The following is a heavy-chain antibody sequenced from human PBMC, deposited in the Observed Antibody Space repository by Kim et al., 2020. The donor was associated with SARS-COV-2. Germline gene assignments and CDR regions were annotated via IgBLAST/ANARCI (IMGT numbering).Heavy chain of an antibody. Sequence: STYYADSVKGRFTISRDNSKNTLYLQMNSLGAEDSAVYYCAKMMGTTSGYWGQGTLVTVSS. CDR3: AKMMGTTSGY. CDR2: ST. J-gene: IGHJ4*02. D-gene: IGHD1-1*01. V-gene: IGHV3-23*01.